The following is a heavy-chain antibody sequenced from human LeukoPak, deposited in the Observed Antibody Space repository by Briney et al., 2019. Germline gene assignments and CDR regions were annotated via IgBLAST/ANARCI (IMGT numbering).Heavy chain of an antibody. D-gene: IGHD2-15*01. V-gene: IGHV1-69*05. Sequence: GASVKVSCKASGGTFSSYAISWVRQAPGQGLEWMGGIIPIFGTANYAQKFQGRVTITTDESTSTAYMELSSLRSEDTAVYYCARTGEDCSGGSCYWGQGTLVTVSS. CDR3: ARTGEDCSGGSCY. J-gene: IGHJ4*02. CDR1: GGTFSSYA. CDR2: IIPIFGTA.